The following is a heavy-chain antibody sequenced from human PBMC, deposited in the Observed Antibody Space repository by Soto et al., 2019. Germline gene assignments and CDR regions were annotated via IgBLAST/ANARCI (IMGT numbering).Heavy chain of an antibody. V-gene: IGHV3-30-3*01. CDR2: ISYDGSNN. CDR3: ARGSQYYYDGSGPLDC. CDR1: GFTFSTYT. J-gene: IGHJ4*02. D-gene: IGHD3-22*01. Sequence: LRLSCAASGFTFSTYTIHWVRQAPGKGLGWVALISYDGSNNYYADSVKGRFTISRDNSKNTLYLQMTSLRAGDTAVYFCARGSQYYYDGSGPLDCWGQGTLVTVSS.